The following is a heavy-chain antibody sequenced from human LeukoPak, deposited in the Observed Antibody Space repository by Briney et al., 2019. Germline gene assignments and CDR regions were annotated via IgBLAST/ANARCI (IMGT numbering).Heavy chain of an antibody. Sequence: GGSLRLSCEALEFTFSNYWMSWVRQAPGKGLEWVANINEDGSVKYYADSVKGRFTISRDNARNTLYLQMNSLRAEDTAVYYCARWYYYETSGLYYGSFDNWGQGTLVTVSS. J-gene: IGHJ5*02. CDR3: ARWYYYETSGLYYGSFDN. CDR2: INEDGSVK. D-gene: IGHD3-22*01. V-gene: IGHV3-7*03. CDR1: EFTFSNYW.